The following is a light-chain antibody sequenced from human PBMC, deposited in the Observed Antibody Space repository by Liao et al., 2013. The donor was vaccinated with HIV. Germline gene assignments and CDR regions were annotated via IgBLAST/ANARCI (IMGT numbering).Light chain of an antibody. V-gene: IGLV3-21*01. J-gene: IGLJ1*01. Sequence: SYVLTQPPSVSVAPGKTARITCGGNNIGSKSVHWYQQKPGQAPVLVIYYDSDRPSGIPERFSGSNSGNTATLTISRVEAGDEADYYCQVWDSSSALFGTGTKVTVL. CDR3: QVWDSSSAL. CDR2: YDS. CDR1: NIGSKS.